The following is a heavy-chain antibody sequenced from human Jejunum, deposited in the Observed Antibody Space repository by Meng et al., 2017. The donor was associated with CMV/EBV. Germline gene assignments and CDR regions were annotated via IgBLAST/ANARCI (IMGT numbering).Heavy chain of an antibody. CDR1: GFTFRHYE. Sequence: SGFTFRHYEMNWVRLGPGRGLDWRSYISVTGGTILYTDSVKGRFTASRDNAKNSLYLQMNSLRAEDTAVYYCARECSSSSGDCFDYWGQGTLVTVSS. CDR2: ISVTGGTI. J-gene: IGHJ4*02. V-gene: IGHV3-48*03. CDR3: ARECSSSSGDCFDY. D-gene: IGHD6-6*01.